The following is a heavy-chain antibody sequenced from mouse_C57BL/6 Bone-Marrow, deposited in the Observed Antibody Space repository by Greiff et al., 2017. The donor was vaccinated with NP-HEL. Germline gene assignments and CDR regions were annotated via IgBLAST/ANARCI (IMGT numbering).Heavy chain of an antibody. CDR2: IHPNSGST. CDR3: ARKGGKLGLYWYFDV. J-gene: IGHJ1*03. Sequence: QVQLQQSGAELVKPGASVKLSCKASGYTFTSYWMHWVKQRPGQGLEWIGMIHPNSGSTNYNEKFKSKATLTVDKSSSTAYMQLSSLTSEDSAVYYCARKGGKLGLYWYFDVWGTGTTVTVSS. V-gene: IGHV1-64*01. CDR1: GYTFTSYW. D-gene: IGHD4-1*01.